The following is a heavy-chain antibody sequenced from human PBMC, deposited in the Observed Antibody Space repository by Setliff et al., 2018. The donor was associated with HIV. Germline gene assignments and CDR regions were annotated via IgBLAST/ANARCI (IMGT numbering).Heavy chain of an antibody. Sequence: SETLSLTCTVSGASVNDYYWIWIRRSAGKGLEWIGRVYASGITNYSPSLKSRVTMSVDTSKNQFSLKLSSVTAADTAVYYCARSRLHYYDSSGYYPSYFDYWGQGTLVTVS. D-gene: IGHD3-22*01. CDR1: GASVNDYY. CDR2: VYASGIT. CDR3: ARSRLHYYDSSGYYPSYFDY. J-gene: IGHJ4*02. V-gene: IGHV4-4*07.